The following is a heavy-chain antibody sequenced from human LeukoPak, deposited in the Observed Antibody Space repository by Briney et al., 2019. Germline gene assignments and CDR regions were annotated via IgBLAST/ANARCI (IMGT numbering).Heavy chain of an antibody. CDR2: ISGSGGST. V-gene: IGHV3-23*01. Sequence: GGSLRLSCAASGFTFSSYAMSWVRQAPGKGLEWVSAISGSGGSTYYADSVKGRFTISRDNSKNTLYLQMNSLRAEDTAVYCCAKDPSPFYDFWTYYGMDVWGQGTTVTVSS. CDR3: AKDPSPFYDFWTYYGMDV. J-gene: IGHJ6*02. CDR1: GFTFSSYA. D-gene: IGHD3-3*01.